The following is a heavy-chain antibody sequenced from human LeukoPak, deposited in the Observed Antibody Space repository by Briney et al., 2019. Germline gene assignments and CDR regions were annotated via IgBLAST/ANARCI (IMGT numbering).Heavy chain of an antibody. J-gene: IGHJ4*02. CDR1: GYTFTSYG. D-gene: IGHD2-2*01. CDR3: ARAGAGGIVVVPAALLVDY. CDR2: ISAYNGNT. Sequence: ASVKVSCKASGYTFTSYGISWVRQAPGQGLEWMGWISAYNGNTNYAQKLQGRVTMTTDTSTSTAYMELRSLRSDDTAVYYCARAGAGGIVVVPAALLVDYWGRGTLVTVSS. V-gene: IGHV1-18*04.